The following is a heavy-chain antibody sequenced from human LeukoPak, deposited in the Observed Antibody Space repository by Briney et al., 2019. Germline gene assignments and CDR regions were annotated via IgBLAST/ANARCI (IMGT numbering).Heavy chain of an antibody. V-gene: IGHV4-61*01. CDR3: ARESTLTTRFDS. J-gene: IGHJ4*02. CDR2: IYYRGST. Sequence: SETLSLTCTVSGGSVSSGSYYWSWIRQPPGKGLEWIGYIYYRGSTNYNPSLKSRVTISVDTSKNQFSLKLSSVTAADTAVYYCARESTLTTRFDSWGQGTLVTVSS. CDR1: GGSVSSGSYY. D-gene: IGHD4-11*01.